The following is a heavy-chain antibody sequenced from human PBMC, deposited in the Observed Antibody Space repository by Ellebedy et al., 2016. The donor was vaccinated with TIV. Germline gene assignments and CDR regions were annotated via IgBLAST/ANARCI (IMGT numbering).Heavy chain of an antibody. V-gene: IGHV3-74*01. CDR1: GFTFRNYW. CDR3: RRDGPDAGPQVDY. Sequence: GESLKISCAASGFTFRNYWTNCVRPAPGKGLVWDLCITCEGSRTTYADPVKGRVTIPRDAAKNTLYLQMNSLRVEDTAGYYCRRDGPDAGPQVDYWGQGTLVNVSS. D-gene: IGHD1-14*01. J-gene: IGHJ4*02. CDR2: ITCEGSRT.